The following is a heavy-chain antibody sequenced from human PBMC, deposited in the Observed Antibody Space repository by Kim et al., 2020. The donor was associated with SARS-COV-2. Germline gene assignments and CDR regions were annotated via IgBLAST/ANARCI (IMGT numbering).Heavy chain of an antibody. V-gene: IGHV3-11*01. D-gene: IGHD5-12*01. CDR3: AREPIN. CDR1: GFSFSDYY. Sequence: GGSLRLSCEASGFSFSDYYMSWIRQAPGKGLEWVSYINGDGSSMKCADSVNGRFSISRDNANKSLSLQMNSLTAEDTAVYYCAREPINLGQGTLVTVS. CDR2: INGDGSSM. J-gene: IGHJ4*02.